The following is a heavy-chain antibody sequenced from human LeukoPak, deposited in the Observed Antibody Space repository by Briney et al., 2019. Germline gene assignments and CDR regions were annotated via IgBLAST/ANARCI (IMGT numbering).Heavy chain of an antibody. CDR2: SHTDGSTT. Sequence: GGSLRLSCAASGFALSSHWMHWSRQVPGKGLVWVAISHTDGSTTFYADSVKGRFTISRDNAKNTLYLQMNSLRAEDTAVYYCTRDNYLSFDQWGQGTLVTVSS. CDR3: TRDNYLSFDQ. CDR1: GFALSSHW. J-gene: IGHJ4*02. D-gene: IGHD5-24*01. V-gene: IGHV3-74*01.